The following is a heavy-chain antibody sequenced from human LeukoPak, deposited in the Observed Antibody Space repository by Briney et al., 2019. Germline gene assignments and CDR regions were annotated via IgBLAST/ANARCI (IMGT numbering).Heavy chain of an antibody. D-gene: IGHD6-6*01. V-gene: IGHV2-5*02. Sequence: SGPTLVKPTQTLTLTCNFSGFSLSTRGVGVGWIRQPPGKALEWLSLIYWDDDKRYSTSLKSRRPVTKDTSKNQLVLTMTNMDPVDTGTYYCAHCTKGGSSGIDYWGQGTLVTVSS. CDR3: AHCTKGGSSGIDY. CDR2: IYWDDDK. CDR1: GFSLSTRGVG. J-gene: IGHJ4*02.